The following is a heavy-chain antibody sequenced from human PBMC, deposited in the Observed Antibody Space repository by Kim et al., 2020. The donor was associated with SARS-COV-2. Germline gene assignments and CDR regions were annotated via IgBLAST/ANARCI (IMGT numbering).Heavy chain of an antibody. J-gene: IGHJ4*02. CDR3: TTYPGYSYEPPFDY. CDR1: GFTFSNAW. CDR2: IKSKTDGGTT. Sequence: GGSLRLSCAASGFTFSNAWMSWVRQAPGKGLEWVGRIKSKTDGGTTDYAAPVKGRFTISRDDSKNTLYLQMNSLKTEDTAVYYCTTYPGYSYEPPFDYWGQGTLVTVSS. V-gene: IGHV3-15*01. D-gene: IGHD5-18*01.